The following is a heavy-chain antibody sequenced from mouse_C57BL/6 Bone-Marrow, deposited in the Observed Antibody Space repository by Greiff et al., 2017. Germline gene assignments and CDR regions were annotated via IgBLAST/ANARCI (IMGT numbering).Heavy chain of an antibody. CDR1: GYTFTSYG. J-gene: IGHJ3*01. V-gene: IGHV1-81*01. CDR2: IYPRSGNT. CDR3: VRRGSYYYGITAWFAY. Sequence: VQLQESGAELARPGASVKLSCKASGYTFTSYGISWVKQRTGQGLEWIGEIYPRSGNTYYNEKFKGKATLTADKSSSTAYLELRSLTSEDSAVXFCVRRGSYYYGITAWFAYWGQGTLVTVSA. D-gene: IGHD1-1*01.